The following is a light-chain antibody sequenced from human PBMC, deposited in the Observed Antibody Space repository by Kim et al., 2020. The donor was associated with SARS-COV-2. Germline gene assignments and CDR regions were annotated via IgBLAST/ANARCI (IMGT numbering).Light chain of an antibody. CDR1: IGSIASSY. Sequence: LTQPHSVSESPGKTVTISCTRSIGSIASSYVQWFQQRPGSVPTTLIYEDNQRPSGVPDRFSGSIDSSSNSASLTISGLKTEDEADYYCQSYDTNNHWVYGGGTQLTVL. CDR3: QSYDTNNHWV. J-gene: IGLJ3*02. CDR2: EDN. V-gene: IGLV6-57*04.